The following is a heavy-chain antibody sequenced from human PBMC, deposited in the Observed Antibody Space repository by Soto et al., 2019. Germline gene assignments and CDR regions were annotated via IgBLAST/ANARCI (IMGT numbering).Heavy chain of an antibody. Sequence: SETLSLTCTVSGCSISSGGYYWSWIRQHPGKGLEWIGYIYYSGSTYYNPSLKSRVTISVDTSKNQFSLKLSSVTAADTAVYYCVFVEFINFNYYFDFRGQGTLVIVSS. CDR1: GCSISSGGYY. V-gene: IGHV4-31*03. CDR3: VFVEFINFNYYFDF. CDR2: IYYSGST. J-gene: IGHJ4*02. D-gene: IGHD1-1*01.